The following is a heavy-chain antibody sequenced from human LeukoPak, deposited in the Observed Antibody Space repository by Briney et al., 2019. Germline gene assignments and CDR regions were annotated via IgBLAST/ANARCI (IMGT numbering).Heavy chain of an antibody. V-gene: IGHV1-69*05. CDR1: GGTFSSYA. D-gene: IGHD2-2*01. CDR3: ATKKRFEGDYCSSTSCPQRPYYYYYMDV. CDR2: IIPIFGTA. J-gene: IGHJ6*03. Sequence: SVKVSCKASGGTFSSYAISWVRQAPGQGLEWMGGIIPIFGTANYAQKFQGRVTITTDESTSTAYMELSSLRSEDTAVYYCATKKRFEGDYCSSTSCPQRPYYYYYMDVWGKGTTVTVSS.